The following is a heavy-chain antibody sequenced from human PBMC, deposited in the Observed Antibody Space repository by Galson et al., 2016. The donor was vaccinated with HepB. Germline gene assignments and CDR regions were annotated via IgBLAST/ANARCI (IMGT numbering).Heavy chain of an antibody. J-gene: IGHJ4*02. V-gene: IGHV3-23*01. CDR2: ITGDSSRT. CDR1: EFTFTSYA. CDR3: AKDLWLRGFHYLDY. D-gene: IGHD3-10*01. Sequence: SLRLSCAGSEFTFTSYAMNWVRQAPGKGLEWVSAITGDSSRTFYADSVKGRFTISRDNSKNTVYLQMNGLRAEGTAVYYCAKDLWLRGFHYLDYWGQGTLVTVSS.